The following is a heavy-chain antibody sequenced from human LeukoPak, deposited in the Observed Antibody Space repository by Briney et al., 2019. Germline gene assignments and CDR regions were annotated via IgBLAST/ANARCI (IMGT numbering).Heavy chain of an antibody. J-gene: IGHJ6*03. CDR2: IYYSGST. V-gene: IGHV4-31*03. Sequence: SQTLSLTCTVSGGSISSGGYYWSWILQHPGKGLEWIGYIYYSGSTYYNPSLKSRVTISVDTSKNQFSLKLSSVTAADTAVYYCARATNDFWSGTYYYYYYMDVWGKGTTVTVSS. CDR1: GGSISSGGYY. CDR3: ARATNDFWSGTYYYYYYMDV. D-gene: IGHD3-3*01.